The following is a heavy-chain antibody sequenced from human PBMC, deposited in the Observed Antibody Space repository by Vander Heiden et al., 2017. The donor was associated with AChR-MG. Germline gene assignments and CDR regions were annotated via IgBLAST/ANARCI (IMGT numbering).Heavy chain of an antibody. V-gene: IGHV3-30*18. CDR3: AKVLVVVPAAIVYYGMDV. Sequence: QVQLVESGGGVVQPGRSLRLPCAASGFTFSSYGMHWVRQAPGKGLEWVAVISYDGSNKYYADSVKGRFTISRDNSKNTLYLQMNSLRAEDTAVYYCAKVLVVVPAAIVYYGMDVWGQGTTVTVSS. J-gene: IGHJ6*02. CDR2: ISYDGSNK. D-gene: IGHD2-2*01. CDR1: GFTFSSYG.